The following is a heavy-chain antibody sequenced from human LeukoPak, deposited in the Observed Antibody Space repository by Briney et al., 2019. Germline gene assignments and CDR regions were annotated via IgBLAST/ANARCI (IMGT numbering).Heavy chain of an antibody. V-gene: IGHV3-30*04. CDR1: GFTFSSYA. CDR3: ARDDPYGDYIDY. J-gene: IGHJ4*02. CDR2: ISYDGSNE. Sequence: GRSLRLSCAASGFTFSSYAMHWVRQAPGKGLEWVAVISYDGSNEYYADSVKGRFTISRDNSKNTLYLQMNSLRAEDTAVYYCARDDPYGDYIDYWGQGTLVTVSS. D-gene: IGHD4-17*01.